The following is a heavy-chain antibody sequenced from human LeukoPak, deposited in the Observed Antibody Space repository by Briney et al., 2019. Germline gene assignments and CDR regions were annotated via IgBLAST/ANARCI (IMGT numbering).Heavy chain of an antibody. V-gene: IGHV4-39*07. Sequence: SETLSLTCTVSGGSISSSSYYWGWIRQPPGKGLEWIGSIYYSGSTYYSPSLKSRVTVSVDTSKNQFSLKLSSVTAADTAVYYCARVSRGSTDYWGQGTLVTVSS. J-gene: IGHJ4*02. CDR1: GGSISSSSYY. CDR2: IYYSGST. D-gene: IGHD5-12*01. CDR3: ARVSRGSTDY.